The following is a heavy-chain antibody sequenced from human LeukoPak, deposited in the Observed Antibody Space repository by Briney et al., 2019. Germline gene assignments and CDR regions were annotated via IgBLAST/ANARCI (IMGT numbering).Heavy chain of an antibody. Sequence: GASVKVSCKASGGTFSSYAISWVRQAPGQGLEWMGRIIPIFGTANYAQKFQGRVTITTDESTSTAYMELSSLRSEDTAVYYCARDRGGYYYFWSGYLSFDYWGQGTLVTVSS. CDR3: ARDRGGYYYFWSGYLSFDY. CDR1: GGTFSSYA. V-gene: IGHV1-69*05. CDR2: IIPIFGTA. J-gene: IGHJ4*02. D-gene: IGHD3-3*01.